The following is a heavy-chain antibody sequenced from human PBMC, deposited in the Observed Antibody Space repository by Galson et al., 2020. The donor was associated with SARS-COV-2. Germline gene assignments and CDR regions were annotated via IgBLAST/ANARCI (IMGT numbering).Heavy chain of an antibody. J-gene: IGHJ5*02. V-gene: IGHV1-46*03. D-gene: IGHD6-13*01. CDR2: INPSGVSI. CDR1: GYTFTNYY. CDR3: ARGPTSSAAYWFDR. Sequence: ASVKVSCKASGYTFTNYYMHWVRQAPGQGLEWMGIINPSGVSITYAQKFQGRVTMTRDTSTSTVYMELSSLRSEDTALYYCARGPTSSAAYWFDRWGQGTLVTVSS.